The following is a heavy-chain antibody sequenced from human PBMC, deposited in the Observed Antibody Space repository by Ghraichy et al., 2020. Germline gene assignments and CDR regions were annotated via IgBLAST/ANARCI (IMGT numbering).Heavy chain of an antibody. CDR1: GYTFTSYA. D-gene: IGHD3-22*01. J-gene: IGHJ3*02. CDR2: INAGNGNT. CDR3: ARAQYYYDPRGAFDI. V-gene: IGHV1-3*01. Sequence: ASVKVSCKASGYTFTSYAMHWVRQAPGQRLEWMGWINAGNGNTKYSQKFQGRVTITRDTSASTAYMELSSLRSEDTAVYYCARAQYYYDPRGAFDIWGQGTMVTVSS.